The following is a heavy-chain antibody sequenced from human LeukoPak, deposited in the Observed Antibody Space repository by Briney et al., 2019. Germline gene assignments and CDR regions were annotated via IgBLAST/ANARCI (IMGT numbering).Heavy chain of an antibody. D-gene: IGHD5-18*01. CDR3: ARSLGYSSPGVGLVS. J-gene: IGHJ1*01. V-gene: IGHV4-34*01. CDR1: GGSFSGYY. Sequence: SETLSLTCAVYGGSFSGYYWSWIRQPPGKGLEWIGEINHRGSTNYNPSLKSRVTISGDTAKNQFSLKLSSVPAAATPVYYCARSLGYSSPGVGLVSWGQGTLVTVSS. CDR2: INHRGST.